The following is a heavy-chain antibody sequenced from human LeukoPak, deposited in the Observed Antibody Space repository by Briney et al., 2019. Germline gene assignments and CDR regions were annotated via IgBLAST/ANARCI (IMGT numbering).Heavy chain of an antibody. CDR1: GFTFPSCA. V-gene: IGHV3-23*01. D-gene: IGHD3-22*01. J-gene: IGHJ3*02. CDR2: ISNSGGST. CDR3: AKDQITMIVVVITTGAFDI. Sequence: GGSLRLSCAASGFTFPSCAMSWVRQAPGKGLEWVSVISNSGGSTWYADSVKGRFTISRDNSKNTLYLQMNSLRAEDTAVYYCAKDQITMIVVVITTGAFDIWGQGTMVTVSS.